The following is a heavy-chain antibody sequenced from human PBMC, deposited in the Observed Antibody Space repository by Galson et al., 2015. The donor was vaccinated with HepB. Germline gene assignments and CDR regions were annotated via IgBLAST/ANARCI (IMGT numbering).Heavy chain of an antibody. D-gene: IGHD6-6*01. CDR2: ISSSGSTI. CDR1: GFTFSSYE. V-gene: IGHV3-48*03. CDR3: ARVGYSSSLDY. J-gene: IGHJ4*02. Sequence: SLRLSCAASGFTFSSYEMNWVRQAPGKGLEWVSYISSSGSTIYYADSVKGRFTISRDNAKNSLYLQMNSLRAEDTAVYYCARVGYSSSLDYWGQGTLVTVSS.